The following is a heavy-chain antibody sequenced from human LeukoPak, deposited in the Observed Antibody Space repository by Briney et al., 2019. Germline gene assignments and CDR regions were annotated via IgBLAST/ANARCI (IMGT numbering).Heavy chain of an antibody. CDR1: GGSLTSPTDY. D-gene: IGHD3-3*01. CDR2: LYSSGSA. J-gene: IGHJ4*02. V-gene: IGHV4-61*01. CDR3: ARFKSGGFYYFDS. Sequence: KPSETLSLTCTVSGGSLTSPTDYQWSWIRQPPGRGLELIGSLYSSGSAKFNPSLTSRVTMSLDTSQNQFSLKLSSVTAEDSAMYHCARFKSGGFYYFDSWGQGILVIVSS.